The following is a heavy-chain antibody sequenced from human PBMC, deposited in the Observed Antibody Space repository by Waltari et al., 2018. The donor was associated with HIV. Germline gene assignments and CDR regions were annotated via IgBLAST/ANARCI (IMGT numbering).Heavy chain of an antibody. V-gene: IGHV4-39*01. Sequence: QLQQQESGPGLAKPSETLSLPCTVSDGSISTISYYWGRRRQPPGKGLECIGSNYYIGTTSYNPSLKSRVTIFVDTSKNQFSLKLSSVTAADTAVYYCARQGEPYYYDRGDDNWFDPWGQGTLVTVSS. CDR3: ARQGEPYYYDRGDDNWFDP. CDR1: DGSISTISYY. J-gene: IGHJ5*02. CDR2: NYYIGTT. D-gene: IGHD3-22*01.